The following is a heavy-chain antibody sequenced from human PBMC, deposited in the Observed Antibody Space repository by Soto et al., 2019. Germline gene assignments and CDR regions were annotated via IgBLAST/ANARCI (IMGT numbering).Heavy chain of an antibody. J-gene: IGHJ4*02. D-gene: IGHD1-20*01. CDR1: GFTFSDYG. CDR3: TRDIKSTYFDY. V-gene: IGHV3-33*01. CDR2: VFYDSSKR. Sequence: GGSLRLSCAASGFTFSDYGMHWVRQAPGKGLEWVAVVFYDSSKRYYADSVKGRFTISRDNSKNTMSLQMNSLRAEDTAVYYCTRDIKSTYFDYWCQGTVVTVSS.